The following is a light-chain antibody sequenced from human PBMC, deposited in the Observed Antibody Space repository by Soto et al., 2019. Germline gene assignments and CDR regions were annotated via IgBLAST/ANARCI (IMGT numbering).Light chain of an antibody. CDR1: QGISSY. V-gene: IGKV1-8*01. J-gene: IGKJ1*01. CDR2: AAS. Sequence: AIRMTQSPSSLSASTGDRVTITRRASQGISSYLAWYQQKPGKAPKLLIYAASTLQSGVPSRFSGSGSGTDFTLTISCLQSEDFATYYCQQYYTVPTFGQGTKVEIK. CDR3: QQYYTVPT.